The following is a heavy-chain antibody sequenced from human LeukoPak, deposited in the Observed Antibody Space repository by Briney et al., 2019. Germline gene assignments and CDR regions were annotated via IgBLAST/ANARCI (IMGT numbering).Heavy chain of an antibody. Sequence: PSETLSLTCSVSGGSIGRSSYYWGWTRQPPGKGLEWIGSIYSGGGTYYNPSLKSRVTISVDTSRYQFSLKLGSVTAADTAVYYCARHGSIATGAFTYWGQGTLVTVSS. V-gene: IGHV4-39*01. CDR2: IYSGGGT. D-gene: IGHD6-13*01. CDR3: ARHGSIATGAFTY. CDR1: GGSIGRSSYY. J-gene: IGHJ4*02.